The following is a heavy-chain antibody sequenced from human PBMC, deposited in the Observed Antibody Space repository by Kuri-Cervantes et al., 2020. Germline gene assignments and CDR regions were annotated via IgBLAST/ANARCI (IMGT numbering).Heavy chain of an antibody. J-gene: IGHJ4*02. Sequence: GSLRLSCAVSGYSISSGYYWGWIRQPPGKGLEWIGSIYHSGSTYYNPSLKSRVTISVDTSKNQFSLKLSSVTAADTAVYYCARLRGECSGGRCYRYYFDYWGQGTLVTVSS. CDR1: GYSISSGYY. CDR3: ARLRGECSGGRCYRYYFDY. D-gene: IGHD2-15*01. CDR2: IYHSGST. V-gene: IGHV4-38-2*01.